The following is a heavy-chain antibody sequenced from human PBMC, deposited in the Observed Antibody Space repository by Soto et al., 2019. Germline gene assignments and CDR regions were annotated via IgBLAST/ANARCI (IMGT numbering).Heavy chain of an antibody. D-gene: IGHD2-15*01. CDR2: VYPGDSDT. CDR1: GYTFASYW. Sequence: GESLKISCKGSGYTFASYWIAWVRQMPGKGLQWMGIVYPGDSDTRYSPSFQGLVTISADKSINTASLQWSSLEASDTAMYYWARVQRFCTGGTCYIRFFDYWGQGTPVTVSS. V-gene: IGHV5-51*01. CDR3: ARVQRFCTGGTCYIRFFDY. J-gene: IGHJ4*02.